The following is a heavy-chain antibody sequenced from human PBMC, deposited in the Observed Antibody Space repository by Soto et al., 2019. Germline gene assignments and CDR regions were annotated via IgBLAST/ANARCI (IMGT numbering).Heavy chain of an antibody. CDR3: TTDGFTGIVGI. CDR1: GFPFTEAW. D-gene: IGHD3-22*01. J-gene: IGHJ3*02. CDR2: IRSKTSSETR. V-gene: IGHV3-15*01. Sequence: AGGSLRLSCAASGFPFTEAWMTWVRQAPGKGLEWVGRIRSKTSSETREYAAPVKGRFTISRDDSKNMLYLEMNSLKIEDTGVYYCTTDGFTGIVGIWGQGTMVTVSS.